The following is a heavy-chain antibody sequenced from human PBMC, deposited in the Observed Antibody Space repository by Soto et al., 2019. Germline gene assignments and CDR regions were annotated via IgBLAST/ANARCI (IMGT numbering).Heavy chain of an antibody. CDR1: GFTVSTNY. D-gene: IGHD3-3*01. V-gene: IGHV3-53*01. Sequence: GGSLRLSCAVSGFTVSTNYMVWVRQAPGKGLEWVSIIYYGGSTYYADSVKGRLTISRDNSKNTLYLQMNSLRAEDTAVYYCAKVAKSGVVIEYFDSWGQGSLVTAPQ. CDR3: AKVAKSGVVIEYFDS. J-gene: IGHJ4*02. CDR2: IYYGGST.